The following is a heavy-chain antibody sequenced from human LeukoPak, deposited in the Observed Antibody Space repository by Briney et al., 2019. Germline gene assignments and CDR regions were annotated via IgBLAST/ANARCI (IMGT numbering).Heavy chain of an antibody. CDR1: GFTVSSNY. Sequence: PGGSLRLSCAASGFTVSSNYMSWVRQAPGKGLEWVSVIYSGGSTYYADSVKGRFTISRDNSKNTLYLQMNSLRAEDTAVYYCASSSRRAYYYDSSGYYTMKNAFDIWGQGTMVTVSS. CDR2: IYSGGST. D-gene: IGHD3-22*01. CDR3: ASSSRRAYYYDSSGYYTMKNAFDI. J-gene: IGHJ3*02. V-gene: IGHV3-66*01.